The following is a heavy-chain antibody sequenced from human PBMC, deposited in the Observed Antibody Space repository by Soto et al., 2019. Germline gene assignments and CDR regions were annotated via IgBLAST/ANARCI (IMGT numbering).Heavy chain of an antibody. D-gene: IGHD1-26*01. Sequence: GASVKVSCKASGYTFRSYGISWVRQAPGQGLEWVGWIIPIFGTANYAQKFQGRVTITADESTSTAYMELSILRSEDTAVYYCARNSGSSLPFDYWGQGTLVTVSS. CDR2: IIPIFGTA. CDR1: GYTFRSYG. CDR3: ARNSGSSLPFDY. V-gene: IGHV1-69*13. J-gene: IGHJ4*02.